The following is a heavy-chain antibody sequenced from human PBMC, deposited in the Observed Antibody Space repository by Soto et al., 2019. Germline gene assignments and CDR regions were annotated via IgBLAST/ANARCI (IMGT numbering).Heavy chain of an antibody. CDR2: TSFDGSEK. CDR1: GFIFSSFG. CDR3: ARDQRPNSSSLYYYFYGMDV. D-gene: IGHD6-13*01. Sequence: GGSLRLSCAASGFIFSSFGVHWVRQSPGKGLEWVAVTSFDGSEKFYAESVRGRFNISRDNSKNTVYLHMNSPRPEDTAMYYCARDQRPNSSSLYYYFYGMDVWGQGTTVTVS. V-gene: IGHV3-30*03. J-gene: IGHJ6*02.